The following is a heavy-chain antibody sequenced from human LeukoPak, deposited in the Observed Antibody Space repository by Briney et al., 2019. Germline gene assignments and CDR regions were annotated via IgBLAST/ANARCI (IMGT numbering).Heavy chain of an antibody. D-gene: IGHD2-15*01. J-gene: IGHJ4*02. CDR2: INPNSGGT. V-gene: IGHV1-2*02. Sequence: ASVTVSCKASGYTFTGYYMHWVRQAPGQGLEWMGWINPNSGGTNYAQKFQGRVTMTRDTSISTAYMELSRLRSDDTAVYYCARVGFCSGGSCYGYWGQGTLVTVSS. CDR1: GYTFTGYY. CDR3: ARVGFCSGGSCYGY.